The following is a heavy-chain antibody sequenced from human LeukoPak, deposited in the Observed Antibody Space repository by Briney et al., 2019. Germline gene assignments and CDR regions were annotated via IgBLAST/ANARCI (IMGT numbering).Heavy chain of an antibody. J-gene: IGHJ5*02. D-gene: IGHD2-8*01. V-gene: IGHV4-4*02. CDR1: GGSISSSNW. CDR2: IYHSGST. CDR3: AAPYCTNGVCYGWFDP. Sequence: SETLSLTCAVSGGSISSSNWWSRVRQPPGQGLEWIGEIYHSGSTNYNPSLKSRVTISVDKSKNQFSLKLSSVTAADTAVYYCAAPYCTNGVCYGWFDPWGQGTLVTVSS.